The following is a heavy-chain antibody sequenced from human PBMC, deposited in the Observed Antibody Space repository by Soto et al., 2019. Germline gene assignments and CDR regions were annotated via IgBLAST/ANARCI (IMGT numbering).Heavy chain of an antibody. J-gene: IGHJ4*02. Sequence: ASVKVSCKASGYIFTSYGISWVRQAPGQGLEWMGWISAYNGNTKYAQNLQGRVTLTTDTSTYTAYMELRSLQSDDTAVYYCAREFGGDLSSPGVVFVSWGQGALVTSPQ. D-gene: IGHD2-21*02. V-gene: IGHV1-18*01. CDR1: GYIFTSYG. CDR3: AREFGGDLSSPGVVFVS. CDR2: ISAYNGNT.